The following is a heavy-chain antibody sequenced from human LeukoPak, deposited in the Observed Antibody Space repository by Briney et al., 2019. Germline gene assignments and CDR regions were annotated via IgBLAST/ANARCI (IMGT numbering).Heavy chain of an antibody. Sequence: GGSLRLSCAASGFTFSSYSMNWVRQAPGKGLEWVSYISSSSSTIYYADSVKGRFTISRDNAKNSLYLQMNSLRAEDTAVYYCAKGDVSVTREFDYWGQGTLVTVSS. CDR2: ISSSSSTI. CDR1: GFTFSSYS. D-gene: IGHD7-27*01. J-gene: IGHJ4*02. CDR3: AKGDVSVTREFDY. V-gene: IGHV3-48*01.